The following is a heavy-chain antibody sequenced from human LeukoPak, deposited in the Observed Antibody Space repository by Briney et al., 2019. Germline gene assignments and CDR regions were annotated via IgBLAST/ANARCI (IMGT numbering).Heavy chain of an antibody. J-gene: IGHJ2*01. Sequence: PSETLSLTCTVSGGSISSSIYYWSWLRQPPGKGLEWIGYIYYSGSTNYNPSLKSRVTISVDTSKNQFSLKLSSVTAADTAVYYCARQIGYCSSTSCYFLRYFDLWGRGTLVTVSS. CDR2: IYYSGST. CDR1: GGSISSSIYY. D-gene: IGHD2-2*01. V-gene: IGHV4-61*01. CDR3: ARQIGYCSSTSCYFLRYFDL.